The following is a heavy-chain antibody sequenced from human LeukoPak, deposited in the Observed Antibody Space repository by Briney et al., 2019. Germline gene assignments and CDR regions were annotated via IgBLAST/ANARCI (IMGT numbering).Heavy chain of an antibody. CDR1: GFTFSSYG. D-gene: IGHD3-22*01. V-gene: IGHV3-30*02. J-gene: IGHJ4*02. CDR3: AKDDDSSGYSLGY. CDR2: IRYDGSNK. Sequence: GGSLRLSCAASGFTFSSYGMHWVRQAPGKGLEWVAFIRYDGSNKYYADSVKGRFTISRDNSKNTLYLQMNSLRAEDTAVYYCAKDDDSSGYSLGYWGQGTLVTVSS.